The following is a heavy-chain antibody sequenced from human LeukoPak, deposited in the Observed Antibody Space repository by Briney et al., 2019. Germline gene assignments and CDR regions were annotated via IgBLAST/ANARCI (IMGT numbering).Heavy chain of an antibody. V-gene: IGHV1-2*02. CDR2: INPNSGGT. Sequence: ASVKVSCKASGYTFTGYYMHWVRQAPGQGREWMGWINPNSGGTNYAQKFQGRVTMTRDTSISTAYMELSRLRSDDTAVYYCARDHNGSGVNWFDPWGQGTLVTVSS. D-gene: IGHD3-10*01. CDR3: ARDHNGSGVNWFDP. J-gene: IGHJ5*02. CDR1: GYTFTGYY.